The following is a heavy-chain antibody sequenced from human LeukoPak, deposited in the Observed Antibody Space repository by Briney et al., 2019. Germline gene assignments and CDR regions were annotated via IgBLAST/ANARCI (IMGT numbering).Heavy chain of an antibody. Sequence: PSETLSLTCTVSGGSISSGTYYWSWIRQPPGKGLEWIGYIYYSGSTYYNPSLKSRVIISVDTSKNQFSLKLSSVTAADTAVYYCARVSGRNHYYGMDVWGQGTTVTVSS. CDR3: ARVSGRNHYYGMDV. V-gene: IGHV4-31*03. CDR2: IYYSGST. J-gene: IGHJ6*02. CDR1: GGSISSGTYY.